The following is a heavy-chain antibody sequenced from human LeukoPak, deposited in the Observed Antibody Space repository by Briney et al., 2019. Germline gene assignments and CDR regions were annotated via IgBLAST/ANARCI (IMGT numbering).Heavy chain of an antibody. Sequence: SETLSLTCTVSGNSISSGDYYWRWIRQPAGKGLEWVGRIYTSGRTTYNPSLKIRVTISRDTSENQFSLKLSSVTAADTAVYYCARVVGLTGYSSSWYSGYYYYMDVWGKGTTVTISS. J-gene: IGHJ6*03. D-gene: IGHD6-13*01. CDR2: IYTSGRT. V-gene: IGHV4-61*02. CDR3: ARVVGLTGYSSSWYSGYYYYMDV. CDR1: GNSISSGDYY.